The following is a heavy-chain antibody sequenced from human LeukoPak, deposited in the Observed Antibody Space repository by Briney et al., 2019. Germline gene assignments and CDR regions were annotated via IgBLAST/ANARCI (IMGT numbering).Heavy chain of an antibody. CDR2: INPNSGST. Sequence: ASVKVSCKASGYTFTGYYMHWVRQAPGQGLEWMGWINPNSGSTNYAQKFQGRVTMTRDTSISTAYMELSRLRSDDTAVYYCARELIDCSSTSCFYYDFWSGYWSNDYYFDYWGQGTLVTVSS. J-gene: IGHJ4*02. D-gene: IGHD3-3*01. CDR3: ARELIDCSSTSCFYYDFWSGYWSNDYYFDY. V-gene: IGHV1-2*02. CDR1: GYTFTGYY.